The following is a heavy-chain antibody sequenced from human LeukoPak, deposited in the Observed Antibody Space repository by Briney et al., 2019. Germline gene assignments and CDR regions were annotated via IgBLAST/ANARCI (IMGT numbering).Heavy chain of an antibody. D-gene: IGHD3-10*01. V-gene: IGHV4-34*01. CDR3: ARGKSYYNAIDY. Sequence: SKTLSLTCAVYGGSFSGYYWSWIRQPPGKGLEWIGEINHSGSTNYNPSLKSRVTISVDTSKNQFSLKLGSVTAADTAVYYCARGKSYYNAIDYWGQGTLVTVSS. CDR2: INHSGST. J-gene: IGHJ4*02. CDR1: GGSFSGYY.